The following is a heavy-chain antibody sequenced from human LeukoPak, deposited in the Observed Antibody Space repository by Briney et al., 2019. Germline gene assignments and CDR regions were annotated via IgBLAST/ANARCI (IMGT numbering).Heavy chain of an antibody. CDR3: ARGESEAAADY. D-gene: IGHD6-13*01. CDR1: GGSISSYY. J-gene: IGHJ4*02. V-gene: IGHV4-59*01. Sequence: KPSETLSLTCTVSGGSISSYYWSWIRQPPRKGLEWIGYIYYSGSTNYNPSLKSRVTISVDTSKNQFSLKLSSVTAADTAVYYCARGESEAAADYWGQGTLVTVSS. CDR2: IYYSGST.